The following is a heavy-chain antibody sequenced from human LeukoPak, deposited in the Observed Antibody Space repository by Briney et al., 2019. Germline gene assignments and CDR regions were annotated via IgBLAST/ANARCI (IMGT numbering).Heavy chain of an antibody. Sequence: PSETLSLTCTVSGGSISNSNYYWGWIRQPPGKGLEWIGSIYYNGRTYYNPSLKSRVTISIDTSKNQFSLKLSSVTAADTAVYYCVRGIYGSGSYSLFDYWGQGTLVTVSS. V-gene: IGHV4-39*07. J-gene: IGHJ4*02. CDR2: IYYNGRT. CDR3: VRGIYGSGSYSLFDY. D-gene: IGHD3-10*01. CDR1: GGSISNSNYY.